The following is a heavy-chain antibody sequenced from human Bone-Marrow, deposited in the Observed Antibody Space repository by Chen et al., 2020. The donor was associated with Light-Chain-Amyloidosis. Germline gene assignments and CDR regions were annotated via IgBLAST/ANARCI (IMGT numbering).Heavy chain of an antibody. CDR1: GYTFTDYY. Sequence: QVQLVQSGADVKKPGASVKVSCKDYGYTFTDYYAHWVRQAPGQGLEWMGWINPNSGGTNYEQKFQDRVTMTRDTSISTAYMELSRLRSDDTALYYCAREKYSSSSRRWFDPWGQGTLVTVSS. V-gene: IGHV1-2*02. D-gene: IGHD6-6*01. CDR3: AREKYSSSSRRWFDP. J-gene: IGHJ5*02. CDR2: INPNSGGT.